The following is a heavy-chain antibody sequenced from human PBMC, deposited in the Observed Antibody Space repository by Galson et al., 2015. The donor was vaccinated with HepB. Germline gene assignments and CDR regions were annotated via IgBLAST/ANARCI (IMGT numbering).Heavy chain of an antibody. CDR3: ARRRSGWYGEGRFDY. CDR1: GFTFSSYW. V-gene: IGHV3-74*01. CDR2: INSDGSST. D-gene: IGHD6-19*01. J-gene: IGHJ4*02. Sequence: SLRLSCAASGFTFSSYWMHWVRQAPGKGLVWVSRINSDGSSTSYADSVKGRFTISRDNAKNTLYLQMNSLRAEDTAVYYCARRRSGWYGEGRFDYWGQGTLVTVSS.